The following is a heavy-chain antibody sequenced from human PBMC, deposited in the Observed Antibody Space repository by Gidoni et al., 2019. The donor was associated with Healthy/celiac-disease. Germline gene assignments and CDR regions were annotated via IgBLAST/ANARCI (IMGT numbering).Heavy chain of an antibody. Sequence: QVQLQESGPGLVKPSQTLSLTCTVSGGSISRGSYYWSWIRQPAGKGLEWIGRIYTSGSTNYNPSLKSRVTISVVTSKNQFSLKLSSVTAADTAVYYCARDPDTAMVGSYFDYWGQGTLVTVSS. D-gene: IGHD5-18*01. CDR3: ARDPDTAMVGSYFDY. V-gene: IGHV4-61*02. CDR1: GGSISRGSYY. J-gene: IGHJ4*02. CDR2: IYTSGST.